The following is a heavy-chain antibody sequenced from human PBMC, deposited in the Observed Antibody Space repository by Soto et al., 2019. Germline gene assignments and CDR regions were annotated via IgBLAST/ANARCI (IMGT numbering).Heavy chain of an antibody. CDR1: GFTIGSSG. J-gene: IGHJ4*02. CDR2: ISYDGSNK. CDR3: AKSLGRPYCGGDCYLFDY. V-gene: IGHV3-30*18. D-gene: IGHD2-21*02. Sequence: QVQLVESGGGVVQPGRSLRLSCEASGFTIGSSGMHWVRQAPGKGLEWVAVISYDGSNKYSIDSVKGRFTISRDNSKNILYLQMNSLRAEDTAVYYCAKSLGRPYCGGDCYLFDYWGQGTLVTVSS.